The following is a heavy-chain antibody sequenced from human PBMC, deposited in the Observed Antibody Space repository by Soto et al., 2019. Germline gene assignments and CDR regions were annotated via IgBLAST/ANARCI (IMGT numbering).Heavy chain of an antibody. D-gene: IGHD3-9*01. J-gene: IGHJ3*02. CDR3: ARALILTGYYIHDAFDI. CDR2: IYHSGST. Sequence: SETLSLTCAVSGGSISSGGYSWSWIRQPPGKGLEWIGYIYHSGSTNYNPSLKSRVTISVDTSKNQFSLKLSSVTAADTAVYYCARALILTGYYIHDAFDIWGQGTMVTVS. V-gene: IGHV4-30-2*01. CDR1: GGSISSGGYS.